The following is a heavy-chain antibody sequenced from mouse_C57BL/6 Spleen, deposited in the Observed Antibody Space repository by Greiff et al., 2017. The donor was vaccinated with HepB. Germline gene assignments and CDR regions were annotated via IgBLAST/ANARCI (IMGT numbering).Heavy chain of an antibody. CDR3: ASVITVVGDFDV. Sequence: EVQLQQSGAELVKPGASVKLSCPASGFNIKDYYMHWVKQRPEQGLEWIGRIDPEAGETKYAPKFQGKATITADTSSNTAYLQLSSLTSADAAVYYCASVITVVGDFDVWGKGTTVTVSS. D-gene: IGHD1-1*01. CDR2: IDPEAGET. CDR1: GFNIKDYY. V-gene: IGHV14-2*01. J-gene: IGHJ1*03.